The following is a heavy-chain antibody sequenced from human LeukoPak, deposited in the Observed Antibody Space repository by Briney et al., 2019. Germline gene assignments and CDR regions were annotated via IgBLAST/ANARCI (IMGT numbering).Heavy chain of an antibody. CDR3: AEGRRVWVY. CDR2: IYYSGST. V-gene: IGHV4-39*07. D-gene: IGHD3-16*01. Sequence: SETLSLTCTVSGGSISSSSYYWGWIRQPPGKGLEWIGSIYYSGSTYYNPSLKSRVTISVDTSKNQFSLKLSSVTAADTAVYYCAEGRRVWVYWGQGTLVTVSS. J-gene: IGHJ4*02. CDR1: GGSISSSSYY.